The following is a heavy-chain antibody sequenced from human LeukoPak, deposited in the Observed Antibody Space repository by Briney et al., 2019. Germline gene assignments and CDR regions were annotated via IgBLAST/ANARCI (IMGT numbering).Heavy chain of an antibody. CDR1: GFTFSSYW. CDR2: INGNSNYI. Sequence: PGGSLRLSCAASGFTFSSYWMSWVRQAPGKGLEWLSSINGNSNYIYYADSVKGRFTISRDNAKNSLYLQMNSLRAEDTAVYYCAELGITMIGGVWGKGTTVTISS. J-gene: IGHJ6*04. V-gene: IGHV3-21*01. CDR3: AELGITMIGGV. D-gene: IGHD3-10*02.